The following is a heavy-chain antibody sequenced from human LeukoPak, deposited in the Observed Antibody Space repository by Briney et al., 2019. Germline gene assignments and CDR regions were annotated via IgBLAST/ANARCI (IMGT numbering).Heavy chain of an antibody. CDR2: IRYDGSNK. J-gene: IGHJ6*03. D-gene: IGHD3-22*01. V-gene: IGHV3-30*02. CDR3: ARGSSGYYSYYYYYYMDV. Sequence: GGSLRLSCAASGFTFSSYGMHWIRQAPGKGLEWVAFIRYDGSNKYYADSVKGRFTISRDNSKNTLYLQMNSLRAEDTAVYYCARGSSGYYSYYYYYYMDVWGKGTTVTISS. CDR1: GFTFSSYG.